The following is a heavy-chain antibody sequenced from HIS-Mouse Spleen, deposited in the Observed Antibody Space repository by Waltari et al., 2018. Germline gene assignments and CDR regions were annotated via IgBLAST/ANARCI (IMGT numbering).Heavy chain of an antibody. V-gene: IGHV3-53*01. CDR2: IYSGGRT. J-gene: IGHJ2*01. Sequence: EVQLVESGGGLIQPGGSLRLSCAASGFTVSSNYMSWVRLAPGTGLEWVSVIYSGGRTYYADSVKGRFTISRDNSKNTLYLQMNSLRAEDTAVYYCARGGLAAAGWYFDLWGRGTLVTVSS. D-gene: IGHD6-13*01. CDR1: GFTVSSNY. CDR3: ARGGLAAAGWYFDL.